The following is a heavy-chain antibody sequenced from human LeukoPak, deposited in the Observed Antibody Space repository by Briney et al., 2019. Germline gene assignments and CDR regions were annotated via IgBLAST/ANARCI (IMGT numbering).Heavy chain of an antibody. CDR3: ASGYSSGWYGPGWFDP. V-gene: IGHV1-46*01. CDR1: GYTFTSYY. D-gene: IGHD6-19*01. Sequence: GASVKVSCKASGYTFTSYYMHWVRQAPGQGLEWMGIINPSGGSTSYAQKFQGRVTMTRDTSTSTVYMELSGLRSEDTAVYYCASGYSSGWYGPGWFDPWGQGTLVTVSS. J-gene: IGHJ5*02. CDR2: INPSGGST.